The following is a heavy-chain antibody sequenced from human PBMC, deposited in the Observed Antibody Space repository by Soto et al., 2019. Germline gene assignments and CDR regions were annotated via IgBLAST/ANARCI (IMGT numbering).Heavy chain of an antibody. Sequence: SETLSLTCAVSGGSISSSNWWSWVRQPPGKGLEWIGEIYHSGSTNYNPSLKSRVTISVDKSKNQFSLKLSSVTAADTAVYYCARALYSYGYTSWFDPWGQGTLVTVSS. CDR1: GGSISSSNW. CDR2: IYHSGST. V-gene: IGHV4-4*02. CDR3: ARALYSYGYTSWFDP. D-gene: IGHD5-18*01. J-gene: IGHJ5*02.